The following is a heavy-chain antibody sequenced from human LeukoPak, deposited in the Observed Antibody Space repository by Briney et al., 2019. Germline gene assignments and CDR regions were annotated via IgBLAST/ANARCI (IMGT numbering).Heavy chain of an antibody. J-gene: IGHJ5*02. CDR2: INHSGST. CDR1: GGSFSGYY. CDR3: ARPYCSSTSCYGWFDP. D-gene: IGHD2-2*01. V-gene: IGHV4-34*01. Sequence: SETLSLTCTVSGGSFSGYYWSWIRQPPGKGLEWIGEINHSGSTNYNPSLKSRVTISVDTSKNQFSLKLSSVTAADTAVYYCARPYCSSTSCYGWFDPWGQGTLVTVSS.